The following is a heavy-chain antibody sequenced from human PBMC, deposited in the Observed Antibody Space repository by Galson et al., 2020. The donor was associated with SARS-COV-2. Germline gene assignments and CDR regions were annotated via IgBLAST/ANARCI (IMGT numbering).Heavy chain of an antibody. J-gene: IGHJ4*02. D-gene: IGHD2-21*01. Sequence: GGSLRLSCAASGFTFSTYTMHWVRQAPGKGLDWVTLISYDGSNKYYADSVKGRFTISRDNSKNTLYPQLNGLTTEDTAVYYCARDPCGGDCYLDSWGQGTLVIVSS. V-gene: IGHV3-30*04. CDR2: ISYDGSNK. CDR1: GFTFSTYT. CDR3: ARDPCGGDCYLDS.